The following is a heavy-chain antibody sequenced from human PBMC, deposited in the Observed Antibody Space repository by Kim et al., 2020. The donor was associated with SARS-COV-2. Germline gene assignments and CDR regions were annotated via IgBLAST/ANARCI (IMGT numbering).Heavy chain of an antibody. CDR2: IYYSGST. Sequence: SETLSLTCTVSGGSISSSSYYWGWIRQPPGKGLEWIGSIYYSGSTYYNPSLKSRVTISVDTSKNQFSLKLSSVTAADTAVYYCASMKLERREDYYYYGMDVWGQGTTVTVSS. J-gene: IGHJ6*02. V-gene: IGHV4-39*01. CDR1: GGSISSSSYY. CDR3: ASMKLERREDYYYYGMDV. D-gene: IGHD1-1*01.